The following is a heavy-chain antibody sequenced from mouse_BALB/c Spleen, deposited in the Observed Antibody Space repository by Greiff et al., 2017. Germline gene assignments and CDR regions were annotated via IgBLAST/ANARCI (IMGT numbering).Heavy chain of an antibody. V-gene: IGHV5-12-2*01. Sequence: EVKLVESGGGLVQPGGSLKLSCAASGFTFSSYTMSWVRQTPEKRLEWVAYISNGGGSTYYPDTVKGRFTISRDNAKNTLYLQMSSLKSEDTAMYYCARHEGLRPWFAYWGQGTLVTVSA. CDR1: GFTFSSYT. CDR3: ARHEGLRPWFAY. D-gene: IGHD2-4*01. J-gene: IGHJ3*01. CDR2: ISNGGGST.